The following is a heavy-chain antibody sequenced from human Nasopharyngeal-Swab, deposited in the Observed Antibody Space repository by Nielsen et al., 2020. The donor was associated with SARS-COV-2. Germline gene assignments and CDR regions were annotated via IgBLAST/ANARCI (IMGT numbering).Heavy chain of an antibody. CDR2: ISSSGSTI. CDR3: AREGRYYDYVRGSYRPGGFDY. J-gene: IGHJ4*02. V-gene: IGHV3-11*01. Sequence: GGSLRLSCAASGFTFSDYYMSWIRQAPGKGLEWVSYISSSGSTIYYADSVKGRFTISRDNAKNSLYLQMNSLRAEDTAVYYCAREGRYYDYVRGSYRPGGFDYWGQGTLVTVSS. CDR1: GFTFSDYY. D-gene: IGHD3-16*02.